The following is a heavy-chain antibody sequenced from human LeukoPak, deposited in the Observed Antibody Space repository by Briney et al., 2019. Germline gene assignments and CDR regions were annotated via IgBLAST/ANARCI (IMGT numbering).Heavy chain of an antibody. V-gene: IGHV3-11*01. J-gene: IGHJ6*02. CDR2: ISSSGSTI. CDR1: GFTFSDYY. Sequence: GGSLRLSCAASGFTFSDYYMSWIRQAPGKGLEWVSYISSSGSTIYYADSVKGRFAISRDNSKNTLYLQMNSLRAEDTAVYYCAKAKLEKHNYGMDVWGQGTTVTVSS. D-gene: IGHD1-1*01. CDR3: AKAKLEKHNYGMDV.